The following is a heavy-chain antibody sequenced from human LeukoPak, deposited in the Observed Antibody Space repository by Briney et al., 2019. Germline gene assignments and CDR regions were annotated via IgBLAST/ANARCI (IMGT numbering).Heavy chain of an antibody. CDR3: ARFADPNDY. J-gene: IGHJ4*02. CDR1: GFTFSSYA. CDR2: ISGSGGST. V-gene: IGHV3-23*01. D-gene: IGHD3-3*01. Sequence: GRSLRPSCAASGFTFSSYAMSWVRQAPGKGLEWVSAISGSGGSTYYTDSVKGRFTISRDNSKNTLYLQMNSVRAEDTAVYYCARFADPNDYWGKGTLVTVSS.